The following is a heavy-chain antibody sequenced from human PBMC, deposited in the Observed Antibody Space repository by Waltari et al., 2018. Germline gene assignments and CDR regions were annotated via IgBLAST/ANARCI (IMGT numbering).Heavy chain of an antibody. J-gene: IGHJ3*01. Sequence: EVQLVESGGGLVQPGGSLRLSCEASGFTFSTFWMHWVRQLPGKGLVWVSNIKSDGSSTNYGDSVEGRFTISRDNAKNILYRQMNSLRAEDTAVYYCVRDLYGRDDVWGQGTMVTVSS. CDR3: VRDLYGRDDV. CDR1: GFTFSTFW. CDR2: IKSDGSST. D-gene: IGHD2-8*01. V-gene: IGHV3-74*01.